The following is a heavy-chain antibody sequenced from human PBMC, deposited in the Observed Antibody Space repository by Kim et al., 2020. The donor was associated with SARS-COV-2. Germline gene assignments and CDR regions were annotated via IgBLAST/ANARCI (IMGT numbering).Heavy chain of an antibody. D-gene: IGHD3-16*02. J-gene: IGHJ4*02. Sequence: PPLKSRVTISVDTSKNQFSLKLSSVTAADTAVYYCATGTLRLGELSALDYWGQGTLVTVSS. V-gene: IGHV4-39*07. CDR3: ATGTLRLGELSALDY.